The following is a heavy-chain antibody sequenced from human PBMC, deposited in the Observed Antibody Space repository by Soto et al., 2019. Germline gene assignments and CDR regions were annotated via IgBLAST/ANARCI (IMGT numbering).Heavy chain of an antibody. CDR3: AKFMSYGLSGYAFDY. J-gene: IGHJ4*02. D-gene: IGHD5-12*01. CDR1: GFTFSSYG. CDR2: ISYDGSNK. V-gene: IGHV3-30*18. Sequence: QVPLVESGGGVVQPGRSLRLSCAASGFTFSSYGMHWVRQAPGKGLEWVAVISYDGSNKYYADSVKGRFTISRDNSKNTLYMQINSLRAEDTAVYYCAKFMSYGLSGYAFDYCGQGTLVTVSS.